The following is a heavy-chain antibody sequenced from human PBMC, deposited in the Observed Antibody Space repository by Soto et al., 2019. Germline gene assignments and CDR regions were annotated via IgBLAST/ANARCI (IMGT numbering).Heavy chain of an antibody. CDR2: ISGIGGST. D-gene: IGHD6-13*01. CDR3: ARGSSGYISSWYYFDY. CDR1: GFTFTDYA. V-gene: IGHV3-23*01. Sequence: XGALKLSCAASGFTFTDYALSWVRQAPGKGLEWVATISGIGGSTYLADSVKGRLSISRDNSKNTVSLLMNSLRAEDTAVYFCARGSSGYISSWYYFDYWGRGALVTVSS. J-gene: IGHJ4*02.